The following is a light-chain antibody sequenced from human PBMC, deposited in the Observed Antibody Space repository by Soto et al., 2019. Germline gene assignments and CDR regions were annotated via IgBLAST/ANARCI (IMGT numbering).Light chain of an antibody. J-gene: IGKJ3*01. Sequence: DIQMTQSPSSLSASVGDRVTITCRASQDITNDLGWYQQKPGKAPKRLIYAASSLKSGVPSRFSGSGSGTEFTLTISSLQPEDFATYYCLQHNNYPFTFGPVTKVDIK. CDR1: QDITND. V-gene: IGKV1-17*01. CDR2: AAS. CDR3: LQHNNYPFT.